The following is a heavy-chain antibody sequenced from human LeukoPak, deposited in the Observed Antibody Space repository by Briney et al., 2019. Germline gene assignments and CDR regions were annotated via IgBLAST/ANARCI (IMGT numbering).Heavy chain of an antibody. CDR3: ARESGGWYGLGAWFDP. D-gene: IGHD6-19*01. J-gene: IGHJ5*02. Sequence: GGSLRLSCAASGFTLSSYAMHWVRQAPGKGLEWVAVISYDGSNKYYADSVKGRFTISRDNSKNTLYLQMNSLRAEDTAVYYCARESGGWYGLGAWFDPWGQGTLVTVSS. V-gene: IGHV3-30*04. CDR2: ISYDGSNK. CDR1: GFTLSSYA.